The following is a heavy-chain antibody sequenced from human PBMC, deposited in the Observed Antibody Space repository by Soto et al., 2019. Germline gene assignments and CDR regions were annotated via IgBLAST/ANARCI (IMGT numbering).Heavy chain of an antibody. V-gene: IGHV1-8*01. D-gene: IGHD5-18*01. CDR3: ARGRRGYSYGYDGNWFDP. CDR2: MNPNSGNT. J-gene: IGHJ5*02. Sequence: QVQLVQSGAEVKKPGASVKVSCKASGYTFTSYDINWVRQATGQGLEWMGWMNPNSGNTGYAQKFQARVTMIRNTSLSTAYMELSSLRSEDTAVYYCARGRRGYSYGYDGNWFDPWGQGTLVTVSS. CDR1: GYTFTSYD.